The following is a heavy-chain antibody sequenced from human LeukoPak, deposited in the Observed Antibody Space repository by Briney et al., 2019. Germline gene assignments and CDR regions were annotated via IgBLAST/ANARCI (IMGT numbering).Heavy chain of an antibody. CDR2: INPNSGGT. CDR3: ARFYDSYYYGMDV. V-gene: IGHV1-2*02. J-gene: IGHJ6*01. CDR1: GYTFTGYY. D-gene: IGHD4-17*01. Sequence: APVKVSCKASGYTFTGYYMHWVRQAPGQGLEWMGWINPNSGGTNYAQKFQGRVTMTRDTSISTAYMELSRLRSDDTAVYYCARFYDSYYYGMDVWGQGTTVTVSS.